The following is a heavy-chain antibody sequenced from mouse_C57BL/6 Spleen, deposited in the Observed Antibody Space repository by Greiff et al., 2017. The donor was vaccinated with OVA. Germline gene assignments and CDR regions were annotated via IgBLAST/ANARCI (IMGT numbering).Heavy chain of an antibody. D-gene: IGHD1-1*01. Sequence: EVHLVESGGGLVKPGGSLKLSCAASGFTFSSYAMSWVRQTPEKRLEWVATISDGGSYTYYPDNVKGRFTISRDNAKNNLYLQMSHLKSEDTAMYYCARVQHYGSSYFDVWGTGTTVTVSS. V-gene: IGHV5-4*01. CDR2: ISDGGSYT. J-gene: IGHJ1*03. CDR3: ARVQHYGSSYFDV. CDR1: GFTFSSYA.